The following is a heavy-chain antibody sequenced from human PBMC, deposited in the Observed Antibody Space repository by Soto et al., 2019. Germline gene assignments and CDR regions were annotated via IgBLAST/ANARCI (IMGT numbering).Heavy chain of an antibody. CDR2: MHPYSGNT. CDR1: GYTFPSYH. J-gene: IGHJ4*02. V-gene: IGHV1-8*01. CDR3: AREQDYGDYGDY. D-gene: IGHD4-17*01. Sequence: QVQLVQSGAEVKKPGASVKVSCKASGYTFPSYHISWVRQANGQGLEWMGWMHPYSGNTAYAQKFQGRLTMTTNSSISTAYMELSSLTSEDTAVYYCAREQDYGDYGDYWGQGTLVTVSS.